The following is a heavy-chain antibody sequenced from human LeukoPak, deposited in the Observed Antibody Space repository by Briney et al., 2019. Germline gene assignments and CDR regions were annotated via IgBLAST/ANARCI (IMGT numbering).Heavy chain of an antibody. V-gene: IGHV3-23*01. CDR2: IYGSGDRT. Sequence: PGGSLRLSCAASGFTFSSYAMSWVRQAPGKGLEWVSIIYGSGDRTYYADSVKGRFTISRDNSKNTLFLQMSSLRAEDTALYYCVKDYYVSWGQGTLVTVSS. CDR1: GFTFSSYA. CDR3: VKDYYVS. D-gene: IGHD1-26*01. J-gene: IGHJ5*02.